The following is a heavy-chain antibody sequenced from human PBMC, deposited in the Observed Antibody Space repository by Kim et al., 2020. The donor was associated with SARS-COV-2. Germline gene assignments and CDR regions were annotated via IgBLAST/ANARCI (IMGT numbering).Heavy chain of an antibody. J-gene: IGHJ3*02. CDR3: ARGWSGSYTAGASDI. V-gene: IGHV1-69*13. CDR2: IIPIFGTA. Sequence: SVKVSCKASVGTFSSYAISWVRQAPGQGLEWMGGIIPIFGTANYAQKFQGRVTITADESTSTAYMELSSLRSEDTAVYYCARGWSGSYTAGASDIWGQGTMVTVSS. D-gene: IGHD1-26*01. CDR1: VGTFSSYA.